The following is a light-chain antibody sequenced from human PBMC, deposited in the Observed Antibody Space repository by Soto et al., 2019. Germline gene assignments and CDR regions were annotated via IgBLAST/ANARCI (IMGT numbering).Light chain of an antibody. CDR2: DAS. CDR3: QHYGSSLT. V-gene: IGKV3-11*01. Sequence: EIVLTQSPATLSLSPGERATLSCRASQSVSSYLAWYQQKPGQAPRLLIYDASNRATGIPARFSGSGSGTDFTLTSSRLEPEDVALYYCQHYGSSLTFGQGTRLEIK. CDR1: QSVSSY. J-gene: IGKJ5*01.